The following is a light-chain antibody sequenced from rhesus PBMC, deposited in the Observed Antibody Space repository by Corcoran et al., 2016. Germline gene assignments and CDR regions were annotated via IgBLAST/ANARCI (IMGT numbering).Light chain of an antibody. J-gene: IGKJ3*01. CDR3: QQYYNWPLT. CDR1: QSVSSS. Sequence: EIVMTQSPATLSLSPGERATLSGRASQSVSSSLAWYQQKPGQAPRLLMNGVSRRATGIPARFTGRGSGKEFTLPLSSLEPDDFAVYYCQQYYNWPLTFGPGTKLDIK. CDR2: GVS. V-gene: IGKV3-42*03.